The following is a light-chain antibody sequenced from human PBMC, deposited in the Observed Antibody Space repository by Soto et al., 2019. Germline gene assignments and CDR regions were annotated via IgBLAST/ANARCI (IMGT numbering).Light chain of an antibody. CDR2: WAS. Sequence: DIVMTQSPDSLNVSLGERATINCKSTQSVFYSSNNKNYLAWYQQKPGQPPKLLIYWASTRESGVPDRFSGSGSGTDFTLTISSLQAEDVAVYYCQQYYSTPLTFGGGTKVDIK. CDR3: QQYYSTPLT. V-gene: IGKV4-1*01. CDR1: QSVFYSSNNKNY. J-gene: IGKJ4*01.